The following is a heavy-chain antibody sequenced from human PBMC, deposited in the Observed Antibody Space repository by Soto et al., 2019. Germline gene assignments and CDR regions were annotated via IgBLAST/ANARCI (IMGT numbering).Heavy chain of an antibody. Sequence: ASVKVSCKASGYTFTSYDINWVRQATGQGLEWMGWMNPNSGNTGYAQKFQGRVTMTRNTSISTAYMELSSLRSEDTAVYYCARGVNYDFWSGYYKVLDWFDPWGQGTLVTVSS. D-gene: IGHD3-3*01. CDR2: MNPNSGNT. V-gene: IGHV1-8*01. J-gene: IGHJ5*02. CDR1: GYTFTSYD. CDR3: ARGVNYDFWSGYYKVLDWFDP.